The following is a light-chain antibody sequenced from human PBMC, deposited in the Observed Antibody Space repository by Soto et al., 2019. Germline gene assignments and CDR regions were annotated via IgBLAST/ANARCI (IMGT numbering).Light chain of an antibody. CDR3: MQALQTPLT. Sequence: DIVMTQSPLSLPVTPGEPASISCRSSQTLLYRNGTNYLDWYLQKPGQSPQLLSYLASNRASGVPDRFSGSGSGTDFTLKISRVEAEDVGVYYCMQALQTPLTFGGGTNVEIK. V-gene: IGKV2-28*01. J-gene: IGKJ4*01. CDR1: QTLLYRNGTNY. CDR2: LAS.